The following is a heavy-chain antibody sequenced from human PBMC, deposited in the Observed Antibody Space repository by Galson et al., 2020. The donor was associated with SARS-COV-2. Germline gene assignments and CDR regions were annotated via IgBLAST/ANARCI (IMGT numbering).Heavy chain of an antibody. D-gene: IGHD2-21*02. V-gene: IGHV4-59*01. Sequence: SETLSLTCPVSGGSISSYYWSWIRQPPGKGLEWIGYIYYSGSTNYNPSLKSRVTISVDTSKNQFSLKLSSVTAADTAVYYCARGGTGSYCGGDCYSLWFDPWGQGTLVTVS. J-gene: IGHJ5*02. CDR1: GGSISSYY. CDR2: IYYSGST. CDR3: ARGGTGSYCGGDCYSLWFDP.